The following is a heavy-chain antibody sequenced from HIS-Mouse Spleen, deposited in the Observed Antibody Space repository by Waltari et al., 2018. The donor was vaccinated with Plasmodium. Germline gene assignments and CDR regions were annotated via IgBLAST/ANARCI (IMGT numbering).Heavy chain of an antibody. V-gene: IGHV4-59*08. D-gene: IGHD5-18*01. J-gene: IGHJ4*02. CDR2: IYYSGST. CDR3: ARLRYSYGYFDY. Sequence: QVQLQESGPGLVKPSETLSLTCTVSGGSISSYYWSWIRQPPGKGLDWIGNIYYSGSTTYNPSHKSRVTISVDTSKNQFSLKLSSVTAADTAVYYCARLRYSYGYFDYWGQGTLVTVSS. CDR1: GGSISSYY.